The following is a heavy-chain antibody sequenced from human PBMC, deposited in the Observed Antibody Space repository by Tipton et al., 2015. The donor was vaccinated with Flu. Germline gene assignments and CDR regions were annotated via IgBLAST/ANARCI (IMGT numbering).Heavy chain of an antibody. CDR1: GGFISSYY. V-gene: IGHV4-59*08. CDR3: ARRDFSNYVSDPKNWFDR. CDR2: IYHNQYT. D-gene: IGHD4-11*01. Sequence: TLSLTCTVSGGFISSYYWNWIRQPPGKGLEWIGYIYHNQYTKYNPSLKSRVTISVDTSKNQFSLEMRSVTAADTAAYYCARRDFSNYVSDPKNWFDRWGQGILVTVSS. J-gene: IGHJ5*02.